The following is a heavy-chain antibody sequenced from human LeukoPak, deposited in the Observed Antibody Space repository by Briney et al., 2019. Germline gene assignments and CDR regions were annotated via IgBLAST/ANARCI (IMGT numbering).Heavy chain of an antibody. Sequence: GESLKISCKGSGYSFTSYWIGWVRQMPGKGLEWMGIIYPGDSDTTYSPSSQGQVTISADKSISTAYLQWSSLKASDTAMYYCARQTYDSNGYYYEDYWGQGTLVTVSS. J-gene: IGHJ4*02. V-gene: IGHV5-51*01. CDR1: GYSFTSYW. CDR2: IYPGDSDT. D-gene: IGHD3-22*01. CDR3: ARQTYDSNGYYYEDY.